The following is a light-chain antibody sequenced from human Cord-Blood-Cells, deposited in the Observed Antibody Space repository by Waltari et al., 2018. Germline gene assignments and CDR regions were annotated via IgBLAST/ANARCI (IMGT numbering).Light chain of an antibody. CDR2: SNN. CDR3: AAWDDSLNGVV. Sequence: QSVLTQPPSASVTPGQRVTISCSGSSSNIGSNTVNWYQQLPGTAPKLLIYSNNQLPSGVPDRFSGSKSGTSASLAISGLQSEDEADYYCAAWDDSLNGVVFGGGTKLTVL. V-gene: IGLV1-44*01. CDR1: SSNIGSNT. J-gene: IGLJ2*01.